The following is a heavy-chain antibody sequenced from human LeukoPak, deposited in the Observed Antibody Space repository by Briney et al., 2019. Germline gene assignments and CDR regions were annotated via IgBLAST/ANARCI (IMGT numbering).Heavy chain of an antibody. CDR3: ARDLSVYYDSSGYWGAFDI. D-gene: IGHD3-22*01. Sequence: GGSLRLSCAASGFTFSNSNMNWVRQAPGKGLEWLSYITSGSSTIYYADSVKGRFTVSRDNAKNSLYLQMNSLRAEDTAVYYCARDLSVYYDSSGYWGAFDIWGQGTMVTVSS. CDR1: GFTFSNSN. J-gene: IGHJ3*02. CDR2: ITSGSSTI. V-gene: IGHV3-48*04.